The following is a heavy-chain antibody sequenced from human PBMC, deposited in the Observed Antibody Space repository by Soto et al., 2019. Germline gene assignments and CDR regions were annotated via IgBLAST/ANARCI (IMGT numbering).Heavy chain of an antibody. CDR2: IIPIFGTA. V-gene: IGHV1-69*13. D-gene: IGHD5-12*01. J-gene: IGHJ2*01. CDR1: GGTFSSYT. CDR3: ARGNHRWLQLWYFDL. Sequence: ASVKVSCKASGGTFSSYTISWVRQAPGQGLEWMGGIIPIFGTANYARKFQGRVTITADESTSTAYMELSSLRSEDTAVYYCARGNHRWLQLWYFDLWGRGTLVPVSS.